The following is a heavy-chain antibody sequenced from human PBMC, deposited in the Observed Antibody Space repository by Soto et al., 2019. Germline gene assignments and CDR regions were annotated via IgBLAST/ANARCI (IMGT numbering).Heavy chain of an antibody. CDR2: IYYSVST. J-gene: IGHJ4*02. Sequence: PSGTLSLTCTVSCGSVISGSYYWSWIRQPPGKGLEWIVYIYYSVSTNYNPSLKIRVTISVDTSKNQFSLKLSSVTAADTAVYYCARQGIAARLDYWGQGTLVTVSS. V-gene: IGHV4-61*01. CDR1: CGSVISGSYY. CDR3: ARQGIAARLDY. D-gene: IGHD6-6*01.